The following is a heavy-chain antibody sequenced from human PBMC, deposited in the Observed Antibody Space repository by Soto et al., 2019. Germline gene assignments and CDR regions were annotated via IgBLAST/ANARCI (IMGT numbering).Heavy chain of an antibody. V-gene: IGHV1-69*13. CDR3: ASGPHYDILTGQGSFDY. Sequence: SVKVSCKASGGTFSSYAISWVRQAPGQGLEWMGGIIPIFGTANYAQKFQGRVTITADESTSTAYMELSSLRSEDTAVYYCASGPHYDILTGQGSFDYWGQGTLVTVSS. CDR2: IIPIFGTA. CDR1: GGTFSSYA. J-gene: IGHJ4*02. D-gene: IGHD3-9*01.